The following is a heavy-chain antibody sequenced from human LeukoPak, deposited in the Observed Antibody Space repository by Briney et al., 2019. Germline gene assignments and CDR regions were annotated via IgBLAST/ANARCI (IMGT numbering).Heavy chain of an antibody. Sequence: GGSLRLSCAASGFTFSDHWLTWVRQAPGKGLEWVANIKPDGSEKYYVDSVKGRFTISRDNAKNSLYLQMNSLRAEDSAVYYCARDEYGYNYKAYWGQGTLVTVSS. J-gene: IGHJ4*02. D-gene: IGHD5-24*01. V-gene: IGHV3-7*01. CDR1: GFTFSDHW. CDR2: IKPDGSEK. CDR3: ARDEYGYNYKAY.